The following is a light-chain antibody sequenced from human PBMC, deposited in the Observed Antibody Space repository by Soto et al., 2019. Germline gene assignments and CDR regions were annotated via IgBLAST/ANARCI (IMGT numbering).Light chain of an antibody. CDR3: QQYQSYPWT. Sequence: DIQMTQSPSTLSAFVGDRVTITCRASQSISLWLAWYQQKPGKAPRLLIYDVSTLESGVPSRFSGSGSGTEFTLTINSLQPDDSATYYCQQYQSYPWTFGQGTKVDIK. J-gene: IGKJ1*01. CDR1: QSISLW. V-gene: IGKV1-5*01. CDR2: DVS.